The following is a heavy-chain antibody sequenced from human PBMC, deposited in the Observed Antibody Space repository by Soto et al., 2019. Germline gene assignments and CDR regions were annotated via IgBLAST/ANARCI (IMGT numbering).Heavy chain of an antibody. CDR2: IIPIFGTA. CDR3: ARSTHNYDILTGSGEYYYYYGMDV. J-gene: IGHJ6*02. V-gene: IGHV1-69*13. CDR1: GGTFSSYA. Sequence: SVKVSCKASGGTFSSYAISWVLQAPGQGLEWMGVIIPIFGTANYAQKFQGRVTITADESTSTAYMELSSLRSEDTAVYYCARSTHNYDILTGSGEYYYYYGMDVWGQGTTVTVSS. D-gene: IGHD3-9*01.